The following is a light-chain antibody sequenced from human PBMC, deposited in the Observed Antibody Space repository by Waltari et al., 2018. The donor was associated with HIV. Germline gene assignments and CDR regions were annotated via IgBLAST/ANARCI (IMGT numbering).Light chain of an antibody. Sequence: EIVLTQSPATLSLSPGERATLSCRASQSISNYLAWYQQKPGQAPRLLIFDASKRDTGIPARFSGSGSGTDFTLTISRLEPEDFAVFYCQQYGSSPFTFGPGTKVDI. CDR1: QSISNY. CDR2: DAS. CDR3: QQYGSSPFT. V-gene: IGKV3-20*01. J-gene: IGKJ3*01.